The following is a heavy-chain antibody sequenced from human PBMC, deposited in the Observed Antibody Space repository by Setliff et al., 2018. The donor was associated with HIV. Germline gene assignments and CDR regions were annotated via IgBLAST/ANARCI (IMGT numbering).Heavy chain of an antibody. CDR3: ATDDHCSGGSCFLTMDY. Sequence: ASVKVSCKASGGTFSTHVISWVRQAPGQGLEWIGGIIPMFSTVNYAKKYQGRVAITTDESTTTAYTELTSLRSEDTAVYYCATDDHCSGGSCFLTMDYWGLGTLVTVSS. V-gene: IGHV1-69*05. D-gene: IGHD2-15*01. CDR1: GGTFSTHV. J-gene: IGHJ4*02. CDR2: IIPMFSTV.